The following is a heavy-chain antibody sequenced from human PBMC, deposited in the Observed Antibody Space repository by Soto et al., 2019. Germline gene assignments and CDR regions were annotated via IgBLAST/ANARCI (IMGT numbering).Heavy chain of an antibody. J-gene: IGHJ1*01. V-gene: IGHV1-69*01. CDR2: IIPIFGTA. D-gene: IGHD2-15*01. Sequence: QVQLVQSGAEVKKPGSSVKVSCKASGGTFSSYAISWVRQAPGQGLEWMGGIIPIFGTANYAQKFQGRVTITADESTSTAYMELSSLRSEDTAVYYCAWLGYCSGGSCSVEYFQHWGQGTLVTVSS. CDR3: AWLGYCSGGSCSVEYFQH. CDR1: GGTFSSYA.